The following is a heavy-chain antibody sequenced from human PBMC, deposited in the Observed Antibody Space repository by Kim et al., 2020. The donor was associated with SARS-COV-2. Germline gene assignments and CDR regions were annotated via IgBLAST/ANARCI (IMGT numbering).Heavy chain of an antibody. CDR3: VKGSPGYSSGWYSAFDI. CDR2: IRSNGGTT. D-gene: IGHD6-19*01. Sequence: GGSLRLSCSASGFTFSSDAMHWVRQAPGKGLEYVSAIRSNGGTTYYADSVKGRFTISRDNSKNTLYLQMSSLRAADTAVYYCVKGSPGYSSGWYSAFDIWGQGTMVTVAS. V-gene: IGHV3-64D*09. J-gene: IGHJ3*02. CDR1: GFTFSSDA.